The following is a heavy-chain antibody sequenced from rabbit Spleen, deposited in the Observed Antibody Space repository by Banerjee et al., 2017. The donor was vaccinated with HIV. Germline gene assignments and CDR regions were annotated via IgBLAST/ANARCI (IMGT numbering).Heavy chain of an antibody. CDR3: ARDTSSSFSSYGMDL. V-gene: IGHV1S45*01. CDR1: GFSFSDRDV. CDR2: IETGSSGFT. J-gene: IGHJ6*01. D-gene: IGHD1-1*01. Sequence: QEQLVESGGGLVQPEGSLTLTCKASGFSFSDRDVMCWVRQAPGRGLEWIACIETGSSGFTYFAAWAKGRFTISKTSSTTVTLQMTSLTAADTATYFSARDTSSSFSSYGMDLWGQGTLVTVS.